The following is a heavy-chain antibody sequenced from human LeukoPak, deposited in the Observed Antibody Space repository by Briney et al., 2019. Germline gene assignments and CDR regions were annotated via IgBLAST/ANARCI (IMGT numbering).Heavy chain of an antibody. J-gene: IGHJ4*02. CDR2: ISAYNGNT. D-gene: IGHD3-22*01. CDR3: ARDLGYYYDSSGYYY. V-gene: IGHV1-18*01. Sequence: ASVKVSCKASGYTFTSYGISWVRQAPGQGLEWMGRISAYNGNTNYAQKLQGRVTMTTDTSTSTAYMELRSLRSDDTAVYYCARDLGYYYDSSGYYYWGQGTLVTVSS. CDR1: GYTFTSYG.